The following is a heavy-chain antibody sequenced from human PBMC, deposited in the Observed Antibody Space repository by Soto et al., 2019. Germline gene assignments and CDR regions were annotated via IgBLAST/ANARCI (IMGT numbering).Heavy chain of an antibody. CDR3: ARVGGLRFLEWSNMDV. CDR2: INHSGST. CDR1: GGSFSGYY. Sequence: QVQLQQWGAGLLNPSETLSLTCAVDGGSFSGYYWSWIRQPPGKGLEWIGEINHSGSTNYNPSLKSRVTISVDTSKNQFALNLSSVTAADTAVYYCARVGGLRFLEWSNMDVWGKGTTVTVSS. V-gene: IGHV4-34*01. D-gene: IGHD3-3*01. J-gene: IGHJ6*03.